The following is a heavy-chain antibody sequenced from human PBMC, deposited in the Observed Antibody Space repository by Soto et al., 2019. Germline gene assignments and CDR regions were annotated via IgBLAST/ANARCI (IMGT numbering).Heavy chain of an antibody. D-gene: IGHD5-12*01. J-gene: IGHJ2*01. CDR2: ISSSSSYI. Sequence: EVQLVESGGGLVKPGGSLRLSCAASGFTFSNYSMNWVRQSPGKGLEWVSCISSSSSYIYYADSVKGRFTISRDNAKNSLYLQMHSLRAEDTDVYYCARGVATIHDWYFDLWGRGTLVTVSS. CDR1: GFTFSNYS. V-gene: IGHV3-21*01. CDR3: ARGVATIHDWYFDL.